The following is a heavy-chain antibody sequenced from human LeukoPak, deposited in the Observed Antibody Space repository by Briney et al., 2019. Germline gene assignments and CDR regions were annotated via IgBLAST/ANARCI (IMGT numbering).Heavy chain of an antibody. Sequence: GGSLRLSCAASGFTFSDYYMSWIRQAPGKGLEWVSYISSSGSTIYYADSVKGRFTISRDNAKNSLYLQMNSLRAEDTAVYYCARARGLVVPAAPPAGDAFDIWGQGTMVTVSS. CDR1: GFTFSDYY. CDR2: ISSSGSTI. J-gene: IGHJ3*02. V-gene: IGHV3-11*04. D-gene: IGHD2-2*01. CDR3: ARARGLVVPAAPPAGDAFDI.